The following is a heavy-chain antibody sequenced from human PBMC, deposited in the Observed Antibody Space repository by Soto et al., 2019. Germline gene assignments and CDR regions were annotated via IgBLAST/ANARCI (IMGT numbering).Heavy chain of an antibody. CDR1: GGTFSSYA. J-gene: IGHJ4*02. V-gene: IGHV1-69*13. CDR2: IIPIVGTA. Sequence: RASVKVSCKASGGTFSSYAISWVRQAPGQGLEWMGGIIPIVGTANYAQKFQGRVTITADESTSTAYMELSSLRSEDTAVDYCARTRGLETATIRPSELDYWGQGTPVTVSS. D-gene: IGHD5-12*01. CDR3: ARTRGLETATIRPSELDY.